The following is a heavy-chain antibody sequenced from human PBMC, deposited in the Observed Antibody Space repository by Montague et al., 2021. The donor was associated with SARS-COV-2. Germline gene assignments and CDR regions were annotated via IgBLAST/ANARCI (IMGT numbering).Heavy chain of an antibody. D-gene: IGHD6-19*01. J-gene: IGHJ3*02. CDR2: IYHSGST. CDR3: AKVAGSHDTFDI. Sequence: SETLSLTCTVSGYSISTGYYWGWIRQPPGKGLEWIGTIYHSGSTYFSPSLESQVTISVDTSKNQFSLNLSSVTAADTAVYYRAKVAGSHDTFDIWGRGTMVTVSS. CDR1: GYSISTGYY. V-gene: IGHV4-38-2*02.